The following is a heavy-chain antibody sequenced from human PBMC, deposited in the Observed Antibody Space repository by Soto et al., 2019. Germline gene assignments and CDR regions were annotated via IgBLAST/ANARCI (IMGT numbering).Heavy chain of an antibody. Sequence: ASVKVSCKASGYTFTSYAMHWVRQAPGQRLEWMGWINAGNGNTKYSQKFQGRVTITRDTSASTAYMELSSLRSEDTAVYYCARDYKQTYSNSSSRNGFDYWGQGTLVTVSS. CDR1: GYTFTSYA. CDR3: ARDYKQTYSNSSSRNGFDY. CDR2: INAGNGNT. D-gene: IGHD6-13*01. V-gene: IGHV1-3*01. J-gene: IGHJ4*01.